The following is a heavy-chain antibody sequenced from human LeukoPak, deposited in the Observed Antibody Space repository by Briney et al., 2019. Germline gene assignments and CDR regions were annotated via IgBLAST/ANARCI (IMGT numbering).Heavy chain of an antibody. CDR2: IKQDGSEK. CDR3: ARENIVLMVYAIGAFDI. D-gene: IGHD2-8*01. V-gene: IGHV3-7*01. Sequence: GGSLRLSCAASGFTFSSYWMSWVRQAPGKVLEWVANIKQDGSEKYYVDSVKGRFTISRDNAKNSLYLQMNSLRAEDTAVYYCARENIVLMVYAIGAFDIWGQGTMVTVSS. J-gene: IGHJ3*02. CDR1: GFTFSSYW.